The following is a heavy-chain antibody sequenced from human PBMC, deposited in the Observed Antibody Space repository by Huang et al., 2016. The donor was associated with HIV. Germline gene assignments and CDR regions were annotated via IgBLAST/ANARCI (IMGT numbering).Heavy chain of an antibody. CDR2: VYQSGST. Sequence: QLQLQESGPGQVKPSETLSLTCTVSGDFISSTIYYWGWIRQSPGKGLEWVGSVYQSGSTNYNPALKSRVTLSVDTSRNQFSLRLNSVTAADTAVYYCASQHIGAAATWFWGRGTQVAVSS. V-gene: IGHV4-39*01. J-gene: IGHJ4*02. D-gene: IGHD6-13*01. CDR3: ASQHIGAAATWF. CDR1: GDFISSTIYY.